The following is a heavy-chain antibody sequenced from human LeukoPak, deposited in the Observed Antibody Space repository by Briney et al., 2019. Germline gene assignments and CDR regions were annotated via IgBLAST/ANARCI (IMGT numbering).Heavy chain of an antibody. CDR2: INPNSGGT. V-gene: IGHV1-2*02. Sequence: ASVKVSCKASGYTFTGYYMRWVRQAPGQGLEWMGWINPNSGGTNYAQKFQGRVTMTRDTSISTAYMELSRLRSDDTAVYYCARKTTYYYDSSGYYGYWGQGTLVTVSS. CDR1: GYTFTGYY. CDR3: ARKTTYYYDSSGYYGY. D-gene: IGHD3-22*01. J-gene: IGHJ4*02.